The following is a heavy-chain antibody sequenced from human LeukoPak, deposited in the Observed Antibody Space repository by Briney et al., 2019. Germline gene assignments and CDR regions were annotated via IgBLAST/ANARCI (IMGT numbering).Heavy chain of an antibody. D-gene: IGHD2-2*02. CDR3: ARLYTASSELDY. Sequence: GSLRLSCAASGFTFSTYGMNWVRQAPGKGLEWVAFIRYDGSNKYYADSVKGRFTISRDNAKNSLFLQMNSLRAEDTALYYCARLYTASSELDYWGKGTLVTVSS. J-gene: IGHJ4*02. V-gene: IGHV3-30*02. CDR2: IRYDGSNK. CDR1: GFTFSTYG.